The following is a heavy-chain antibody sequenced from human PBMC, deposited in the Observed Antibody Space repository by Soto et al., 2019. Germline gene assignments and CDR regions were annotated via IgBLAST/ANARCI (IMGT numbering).Heavy chain of an antibody. CDR3: ARSGGICSGGSCYPNWFDS. Sequence: GGSLRLSCAASGFTFSSYAMNWVRQAPGKGLDWVSTISAGGSTFYADSVKGQFTISRDNSKRTLYLQMNSLRADDTAVYYCARSGGICSGGSCYPNWFDSWGQGTLVTVSS. CDR2: ISAGGST. V-gene: IGHV3-23*01. D-gene: IGHD2-15*01. CDR1: GFTFSSYA. J-gene: IGHJ5*01.